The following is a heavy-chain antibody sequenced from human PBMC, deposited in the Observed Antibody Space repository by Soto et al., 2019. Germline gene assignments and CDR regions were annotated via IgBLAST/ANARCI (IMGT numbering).Heavy chain of an antibody. CDR2: ISSSSYI. CDR1: GFTFSSYS. D-gene: IGHD6-13*01. CDR3: ARDGSSSRSTNYYYYGMDV. V-gene: IGHV3-21*01. Sequence: PGGSLRLSCAASGFTFSSYSMNWVRQAPGKGLEWVSSISSSSYIYYADSVKGRFTISRDNAKNSLYLQMNSLRAEDTAVYYCARDGSSSRSTNYYYYGMDVWGQGTTVTVSS. J-gene: IGHJ6*02.